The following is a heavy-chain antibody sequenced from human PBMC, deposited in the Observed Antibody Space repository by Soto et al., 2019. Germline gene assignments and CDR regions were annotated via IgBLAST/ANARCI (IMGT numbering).Heavy chain of an antibody. CDR3: TVTPGGSGWYNFDY. V-gene: IGHV3-73*01. Sequence: EVQLVESGGGLVQPGGSLKISCAASGFTFSGSAMHWVRQASGKGLEWVGRIRSKANSYATAYAASVKGRFTISRDDSKNTAYLQMNSLKTEDTAVYYCTVTPGGSGWYNFDYWGQGTLVTVSS. J-gene: IGHJ4*02. CDR1: GFTFSGSA. D-gene: IGHD6-19*01. CDR2: IRSKANSYAT.